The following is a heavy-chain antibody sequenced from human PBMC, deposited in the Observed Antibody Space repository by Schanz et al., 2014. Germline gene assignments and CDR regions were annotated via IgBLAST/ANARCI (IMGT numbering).Heavy chain of an antibody. CDR2: INSVGSNT. Sequence: EVQLVQSGGGLVQPGGSLRLSCAASGFTFSSHWMHWVRQDPGKGLVWVPRINSVGSNTDYADSVTGRFTISRDNAKNTLYLQMNTLRAEDTAVYYCARKMKLGVYGGKGHDSLDIWGQGTMVTVSS. D-gene: IGHD4-17*01. CDR3: ARKMKLGVYGGKGHDSLDI. J-gene: IGHJ3*02. CDR1: GFTFSSHW. V-gene: IGHV3-74*01.